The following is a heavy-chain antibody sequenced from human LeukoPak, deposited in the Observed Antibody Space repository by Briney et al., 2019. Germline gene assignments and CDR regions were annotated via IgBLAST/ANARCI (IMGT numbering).Heavy chain of an antibody. D-gene: IGHD5-18*01. J-gene: IGHJ4*02. CDR2: INAGNGNT. Sequence: ASVKVSCKASGYTFTSYAMHWVRQAPGQRLEWMGWINAGNGNTKYSQKFQGRVTITRDTSASTAYMELSSLRSDDTAVYYCARDERIQLWYSFDYWGQGTLVTVSS. CDR3: ARDERIQLWYSFDY. CDR1: GYTFTSYA. V-gene: IGHV1-3*01.